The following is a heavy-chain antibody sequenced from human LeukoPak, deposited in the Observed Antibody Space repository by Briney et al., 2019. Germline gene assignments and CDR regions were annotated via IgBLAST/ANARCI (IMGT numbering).Heavy chain of an antibody. V-gene: IGHV1-18*01. CDR3: ARGYGDYQGIYYGMDV. CDR2: ISAYNGNT. D-gene: IGHD4-17*01. Sequence: EASVKVSCKASGYTFTSYGISWVRQAPGQGLEWMGWISAYNGNTNYAQKLQDRVTMTTDTSTSTAYMELRSLRSDDTAVYYCARGYGDYQGIYYGMDVWGQGTTVTVSS. CDR1: GYTFTSYG. J-gene: IGHJ6*02.